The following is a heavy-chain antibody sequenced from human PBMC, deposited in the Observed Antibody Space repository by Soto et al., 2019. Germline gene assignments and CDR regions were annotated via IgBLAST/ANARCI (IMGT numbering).Heavy chain of an antibody. V-gene: IGHV1-8*02. J-gene: IGHJ6*02. CDR2: MNPNSGNT. D-gene: IGHD2-15*01. CDR3: ARDRLLGYCSGGSCYSGVGYGMDV. CDR1: GYTFTSYD. Sequence: ASVKVSCKASGYTFTSYDINWVRQATGQGLEYLGWMNPNSGNTGYVQKFQGRVTLTRNTSISTAYMELSSLRSEDTAVYYCARDRLLGYCSGGSCYSGVGYGMDVWGQGTTVTVSS.